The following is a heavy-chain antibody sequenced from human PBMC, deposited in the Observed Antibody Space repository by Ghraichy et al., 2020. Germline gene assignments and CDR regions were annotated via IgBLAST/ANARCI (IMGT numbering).Heavy chain of an antibody. CDR2: IYSGGST. V-gene: IGHV3-53*01. CDR3: ARGGSSTAEY. CDR1: GFTVTSNY. Sequence: GGSLRLSCAASGFTVTSNYMTWVRQAPGKGLEWVSLIYSGGSTYYADSVKGRFTISRDNSNNTLYLQMNSLRAEDTAVYYCARGGSSTAEYWGQGTLVTVSS. D-gene: IGHD2-15*01. J-gene: IGHJ4*02.